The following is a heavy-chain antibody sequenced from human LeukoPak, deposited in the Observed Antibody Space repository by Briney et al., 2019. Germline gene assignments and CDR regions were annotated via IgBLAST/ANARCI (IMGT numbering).Heavy chain of an antibody. Sequence: GGSLRLSCAVSGFTFSSYSMNWVRRAPGKGLEWISYISSSSSIIYYADSVKGRFTISRDNAKNSLYLQMNSLRADDTAVYYCARAPLEYMAGRREGFDYWGQGTLVTVSS. D-gene: IGHD2/OR15-2a*01. CDR3: ARAPLEYMAGRREGFDY. CDR1: GFTFSSYS. V-gene: IGHV3-48*01. J-gene: IGHJ4*02. CDR2: ISSSSSII.